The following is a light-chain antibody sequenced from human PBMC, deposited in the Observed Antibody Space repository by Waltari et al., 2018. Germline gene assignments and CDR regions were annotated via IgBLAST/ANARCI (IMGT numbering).Light chain of an antibody. V-gene: IGLV4-69*01. CDR2: VNSDGSH. Sequence: QLVLTQSPSASASLGASVKLTCTLSSGHSSNIIAWHQQQPEKGPRYVMKVNSDGSHSKGDELPVRFSGSSSGAERYLTIASLQSEDEADYYCQTGGHGAWVFGGGTKLTVL. CDR3: QTGGHGAWV. J-gene: IGLJ3*02. CDR1: SGHSSNI.